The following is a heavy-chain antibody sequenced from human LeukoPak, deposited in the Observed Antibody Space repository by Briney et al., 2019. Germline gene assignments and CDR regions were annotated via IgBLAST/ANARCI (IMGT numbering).Heavy chain of an antibody. Sequence: ASVKVSCKVSGYTLTELSMHWVRQAPGQGLEWMGRINPNSGGTNYAQKFQGRVTMTRDTSISTAYMELSRLRSDDTAVYYCASMVVGAGADYWGQGTLVTVSS. J-gene: IGHJ4*02. D-gene: IGHD1-26*01. V-gene: IGHV1-2*06. CDR1: GYTLTELS. CDR3: ASMVVGAGADY. CDR2: INPNSGGT.